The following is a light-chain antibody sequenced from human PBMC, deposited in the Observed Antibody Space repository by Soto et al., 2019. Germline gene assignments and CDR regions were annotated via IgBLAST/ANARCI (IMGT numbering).Light chain of an antibody. J-gene: IGKJ4*01. V-gene: IGKV3-20*01. Sequence: VLTLSPGTLPFSPGERATLSCRASQSVSSSYLAWYQQKPGQAPRLLIYGPSNRATDIPDRFSGSGSATDFTLTISRMEPEDFAVYYCQQYDTSPLTFGGGTKVDIK. CDR1: QSVSSSY. CDR3: QQYDTSPLT. CDR2: GPS.